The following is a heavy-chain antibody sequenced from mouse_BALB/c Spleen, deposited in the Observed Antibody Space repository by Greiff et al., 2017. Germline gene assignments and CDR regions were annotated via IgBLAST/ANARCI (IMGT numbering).Heavy chain of an antibody. Sequence: VQLQQSGAELVRPGSSVKISCKASGYAFSSYWMNWVKQRPGQGLEWIGQIYPGDGDTNYNGKFKGKATLTADKSSSTAYMQLSSLTSEDSAVYFCARGLLRRAMDYWGQGTSVTVSS. CDR1: GYAFSSYW. CDR2: IYPGDGDT. V-gene: IGHV1-80*01. D-gene: IGHD2-3*01. J-gene: IGHJ4*01. CDR3: ARGLLRRAMDY.